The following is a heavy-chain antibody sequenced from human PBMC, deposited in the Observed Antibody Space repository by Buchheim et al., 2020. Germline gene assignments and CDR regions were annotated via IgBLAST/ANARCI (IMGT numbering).Heavy chain of an antibody. CDR2: ISYDGSNK. J-gene: IGHJ4*02. D-gene: IGHD2-15*01. CDR1: GFTFSSYG. V-gene: IGHV3-30*18. Sequence: QVQLVESGGGVVQPGRSPRLSCAASGFTFSSYGMHWVRQAPGKGLEWVAVISYDGSNKYYADSVKGRFTISRDNSKNTPYLQMNSLRAEDTAVYYCAKDSCSGGSCYSFGYWGQGTL. CDR3: AKDSCSGGSCYSFGY.